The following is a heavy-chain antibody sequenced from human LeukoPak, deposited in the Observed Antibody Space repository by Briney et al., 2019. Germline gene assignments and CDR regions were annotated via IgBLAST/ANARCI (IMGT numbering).Heavy chain of an antibody. V-gene: IGHV3-23*01. CDR3: AKDSAAVGGPTTD. D-gene: IGHD6-13*01. J-gene: IGHJ4*02. CDR2: ISGSGGIT. CDR1: GFSISNSA. Sequence: PGGSLRLSCAASGFSISNSARSWVRQAPGKGKEWVSLISGSGGITYYADSVKGRFTISRDNSKNTLYLQMDSLTAEDTAVYYCAKDSAAVGGPTTDWGQGTLVTVSS.